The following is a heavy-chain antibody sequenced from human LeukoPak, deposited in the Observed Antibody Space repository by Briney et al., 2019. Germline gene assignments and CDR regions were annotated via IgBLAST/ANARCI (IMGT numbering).Heavy chain of an antibody. Sequence: SVKVSCKASGGTFSSCAISWVRQAPGQGLEWMGRIIPIFGTANYAQKFQGRVTITTDESTSTAYVELSSLRSEDTAVYYCARDTPAVAGTRAMDVWGKGTTVTVSS. V-gene: IGHV1-69*05. CDR2: IIPIFGTA. CDR1: GGTFSSCA. J-gene: IGHJ6*03. CDR3: ARDTPAVAGTRAMDV. D-gene: IGHD6-19*01.